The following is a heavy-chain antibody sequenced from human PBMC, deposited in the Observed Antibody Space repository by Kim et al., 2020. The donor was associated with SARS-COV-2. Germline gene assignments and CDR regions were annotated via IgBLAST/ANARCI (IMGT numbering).Heavy chain of an antibody. CDR1: GYSFTSYW. J-gene: IGHJ5*02. Sequence: GESLKISCKGSGYSFTSYWIGWVRQMPGKGLEWMGIIYPGDSDTRYSPSFQGQVTISADKSISTAYLQWSSLKASDTAMYYCARHGRGIAALNWFDPWGQGTLVTVSS. D-gene: IGHD6-13*01. CDR3: ARHGRGIAALNWFDP. V-gene: IGHV5-51*01. CDR2: IYPGDSDT.